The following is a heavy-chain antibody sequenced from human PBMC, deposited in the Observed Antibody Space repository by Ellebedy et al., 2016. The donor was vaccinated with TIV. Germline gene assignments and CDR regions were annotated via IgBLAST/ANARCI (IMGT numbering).Heavy chain of an antibody. CDR3: ARAPTAIFAHFYYYYYMDV. V-gene: IGHV3-23*01. Sequence: LSLTXXASGFTFSSYAMSWVRQAPGRRLEWVSAISGSGGSTHYVDSVRGRFTISRDNSKNTLYLQMTSLRAEDTAVYYCARAPTAIFAHFYYYYYMDVWGKGTTVTVSS. D-gene: IGHD2-21*02. J-gene: IGHJ6*03. CDR1: GFTFSSYA. CDR2: ISGSGGST.